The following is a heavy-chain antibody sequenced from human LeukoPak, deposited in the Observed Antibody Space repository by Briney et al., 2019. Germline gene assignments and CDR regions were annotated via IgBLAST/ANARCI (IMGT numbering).Heavy chain of an antibody. J-gene: IGHJ4*02. CDR3: AGITAPRDY. D-gene: IGHD6-6*01. Sequence: RGALRLSCAASGFSFRTYWMHLVRQAPGKGVVLVSRIDPDGGRISYADSVKGRFTTSRDNAKNTLYLQMDSLRAEDTAVYYCAGITAPRDYWGQGALVTVSS. CDR2: IDPDGGRI. CDR1: GFSFRTYW. V-gene: IGHV3-74*01.